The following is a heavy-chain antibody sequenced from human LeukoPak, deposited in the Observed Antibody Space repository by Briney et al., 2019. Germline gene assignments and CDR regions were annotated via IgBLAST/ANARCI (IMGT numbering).Heavy chain of an antibody. CDR2: ISSIGSYT. V-gene: IGHV3-11*03. Sequence: GGSLRLSCAASGFTFSDHYMSWIRQAPGKGLEWVSYISSIGSYTNYADSVKGRFTVSRDNAKNSLYLRMNSLRVEDTAVYYCASPAAGTNFDYWGQGTLVTVSS. J-gene: IGHJ4*02. CDR3: ASPAAGTNFDY. CDR1: GFTFSDHY. D-gene: IGHD6-13*01.